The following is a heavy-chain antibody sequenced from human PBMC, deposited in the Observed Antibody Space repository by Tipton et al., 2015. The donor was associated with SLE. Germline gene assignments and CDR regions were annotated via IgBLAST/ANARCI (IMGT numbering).Heavy chain of an antibody. D-gene: IGHD5/OR15-5a*01. CDR2: IDPGDSDT. J-gene: IGHJ6*03. CDR3: ARLTSVDGYYHYYMDV. Sequence: VQLVQPGAEVKKTGDSLKISCRGSGYHFTSHWIGWVRQMPGKGLEYMGIIDPGDSDTRYGPSFQGQVRISVDKSVNTAYLQWDRLRDSDTAVYYCARLTSVDGYYHYYMDVWGNGTSVTVSS. V-gene: IGHV5-51*03. CDR1: GYHFTSHW.